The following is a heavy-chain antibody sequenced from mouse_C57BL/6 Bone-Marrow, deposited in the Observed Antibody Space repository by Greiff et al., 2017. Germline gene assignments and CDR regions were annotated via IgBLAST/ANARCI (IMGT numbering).Heavy chain of an antibody. CDR2: IYIGNGYT. Sequence: VQLQQSGAELVRPGSSVKMSCTTSGFTFTSYGINWVQQRPGQGLEWIGYIYIGNGYTEYNEKFKGKATLTTDTSSSTAYMQLSSLTSEDTAIYFCANPYSGSSYYWGQGTTVTVSA. J-gene: IGHJ2*01. V-gene: IGHV1-58*01. CDR3: ANPYSGSSYY. D-gene: IGHD1-1*01. CDR1: GFTFTSYG.